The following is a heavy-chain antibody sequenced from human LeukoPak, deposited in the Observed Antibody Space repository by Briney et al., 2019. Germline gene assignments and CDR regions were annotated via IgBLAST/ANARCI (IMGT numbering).Heavy chain of an antibody. Sequence: PSETLSLTCTVSGGSISSYYWSWIRQPAGKGLEWIGRIYTSGSTNYNPSLKSRVTMSVDTSKNQFSLKLSSVTAADTAVYYCAREQLTIFGVVNYFDYWGQGTLVTVSS. V-gene: IGHV4-4*07. CDR3: AREQLTIFGVVNYFDY. CDR2: IYTSGST. CDR1: GGSISSYY. J-gene: IGHJ4*02. D-gene: IGHD3-3*01.